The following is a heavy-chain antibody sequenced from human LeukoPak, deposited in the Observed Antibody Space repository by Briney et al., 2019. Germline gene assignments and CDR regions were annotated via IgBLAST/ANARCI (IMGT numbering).Heavy chain of an antibody. CDR2: IYYSGST. Sequence: SETLSLTCTVSGGSISSYYWSWIRQSPAKGLELIGYIYYSGSTNYQPSLESRVTISVDTSKNQFSLKLSSVTAADTAVYYCARHTGEYSYGYRYFEYWGQGTVVTVSS. CDR1: GGSISSYY. J-gene: IGHJ4*02. D-gene: IGHD5-18*01. CDR3: ARHTGEYSYGYRYFEY. V-gene: IGHV4-59*08.